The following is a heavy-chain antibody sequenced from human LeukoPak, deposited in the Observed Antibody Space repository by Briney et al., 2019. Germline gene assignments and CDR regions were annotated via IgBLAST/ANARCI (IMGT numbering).Heavy chain of an antibody. CDR2: ISSTGSYI. Sequence: GGSLRLSCAASGFTFRDYYMSWIRQAPGKGLEWVSSISSTGSYIYYADSVKGRFTISRDNAKNSLYLQMNSLRAEDTAVYYCASEYYYDSSGYFYVSSYFDYWGQGTLVTASS. J-gene: IGHJ4*02. CDR3: ASEYYYDSSGYFYVSSYFDY. CDR1: GFTFRDYY. V-gene: IGHV3-11*04. D-gene: IGHD3-22*01.